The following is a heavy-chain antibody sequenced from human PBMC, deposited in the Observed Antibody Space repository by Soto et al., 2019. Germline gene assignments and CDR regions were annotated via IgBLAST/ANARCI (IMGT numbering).Heavy chain of an antibody. Sequence: GGSLRLSCAASGFTFSSYAMRWVRQAPGKGLEWVSAISGSGGSTYYADSVKGRFTISRDNSKNTLYLQMNSLRAEDTAVDYCAKYSLSSGYDILTGCRIDYWGQGTMVTVSS. J-gene: IGHJ4*02. V-gene: IGHV3-23*01. CDR2: ISGSGGST. CDR3: AKYSLSSGYDILTGCRIDY. CDR1: GFTFSSYA. D-gene: IGHD3-9*01.